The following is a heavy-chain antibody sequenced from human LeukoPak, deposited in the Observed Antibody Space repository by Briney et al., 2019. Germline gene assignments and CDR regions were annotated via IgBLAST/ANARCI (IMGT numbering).Heavy chain of an antibody. D-gene: IGHD3-22*01. Sequence: PSETLSLTCTVSGGSISSSSYYWGWIRQPPGKGLEWIGSIYYSGSTYYNPSLKSRVTISVDTSKNQFSLKLSSVTAADTAVYYCADSSGYYYAAFDYWGQGTPVTVSS. CDR3: ADSSGYYYAAFDY. CDR2: IYYSGST. CDR1: GGSISSSSYY. J-gene: IGHJ4*02. V-gene: IGHV4-39*01.